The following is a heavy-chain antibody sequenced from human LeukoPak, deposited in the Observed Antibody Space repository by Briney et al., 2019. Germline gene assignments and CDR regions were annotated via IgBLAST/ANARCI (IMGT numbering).Heavy chain of an antibody. V-gene: IGHV4-39*01. CDR2: IFYSGNT. D-gene: IGHD3-9*01. CDR3: ARRSRLYKHETTGYHDS. Sequence: PSETLSLTCNVSGDYITTTNYWAWIRQPPGKGLDWIASIFYSGNTYYNPSLKSRVSISIDTSREQISLQLRSVSATDTAIYYCARRSRLYKHETTGYHDSWGQGTLVTVSS. J-gene: IGHJ4*02. CDR1: GDYITTTNY.